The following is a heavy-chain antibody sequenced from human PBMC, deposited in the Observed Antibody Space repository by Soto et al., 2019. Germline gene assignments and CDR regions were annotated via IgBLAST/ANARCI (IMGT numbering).Heavy chain of an antibody. J-gene: IGHJ6*02. Sequence: PSATLSLTCTVSGGSISSSSYYWGWIRQPPGKGLEWIGSIYYSGSTYYNPSLKSRVTISVDTSKNQFSLKLSSVTAADTAVYYCARQTVVRGPSYYGMDVWGQGTTVTVSS. CDR2: IYYSGST. V-gene: IGHV4-39*01. CDR1: GGSISSSSYY. CDR3: ARQTVVRGPSYYGMDV. D-gene: IGHD3-10*01.